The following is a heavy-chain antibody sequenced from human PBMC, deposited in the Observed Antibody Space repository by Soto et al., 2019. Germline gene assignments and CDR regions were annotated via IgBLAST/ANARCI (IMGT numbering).Heavy chain of an antibody. Sequence: QVQLQESGPGLVKPSETLSLTCTVSGGSISSYYWSWIRQPPGKGLEWIGYIYYSGSTNYNPSLKSRVTISVDTSKNQFSLKLSSVTAADTAVYYCARRRYSSGWSYFDYWGQGTLVTVSS. J-gene: IGHJ4*02. D-gene: IGHD6-19*01. CDR2: IYYSGST. V-gene: IGHV4-59*08. CDR1: GGSISSYY. CDR3: ARRRYSSGWSYFDY.